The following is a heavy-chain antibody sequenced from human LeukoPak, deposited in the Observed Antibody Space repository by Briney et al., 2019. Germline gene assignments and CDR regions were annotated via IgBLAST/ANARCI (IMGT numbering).Heavy chain of an antibody. V-gene: IGHV1-46*01. CDR2: INPSGGST. CDR3: ASFGSSGYYGPYAFDI. D-gene: IGHD3-22*01. Sequence: GASVKVSCKASGYAFTGYYMHWVRQAPGQGLEWMGIINPSGGSTSYAQKFQGRVTMTRDMSTSTVYMELSSLRSEDTAVYYCASFGSSGYYGPYAFDIWGQGTMVTVSS. CDR1: GYAFTGYY. J-gene: IGHJ3*02.